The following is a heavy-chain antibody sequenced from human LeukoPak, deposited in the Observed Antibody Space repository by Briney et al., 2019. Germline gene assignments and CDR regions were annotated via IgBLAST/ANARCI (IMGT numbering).Heavy chain of an antibody. CDR2: IYSGGST. CDR1: GFTFSSYE. CDR3: ASGSGSYRTPYYYMDV. D-gene: IGHD3-10*01. Sequence: GGSLSLSCAASGFTFSSYEMNWVRQAPGKGLEWVSVIYSGGSTYYADSVKGRFTISRDNSKNTLYLQMNSLRAEDTAVYYCASGSGSYRTPYYYMDVWGTGTTVTVSS. J-gene: IGHJ6*03. V-gene: IGHV3-53*01.